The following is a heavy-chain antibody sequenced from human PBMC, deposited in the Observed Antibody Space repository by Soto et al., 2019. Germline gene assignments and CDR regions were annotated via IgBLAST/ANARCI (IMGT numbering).Heavy chain of an antibody. Sequence: PSETLSLTCTVSGGSMSSYYWSWIRRPPGKGLEWIGYIYSSGSTNYNPSLKSRVTISSDMSKNQFSLKLSSVTAVDTAVYYCARGYCGGGTCYPRFFDYWGQGSLVTVSS. CDR1: GGSMSSYY. J-gene: IGHJ4*02. D-gene: IGHD2-15*01. V-gene: IGHV4-4*09. CDR2: IYSSGST. CDR3: ARGYCGGGTCYPRFFDY.